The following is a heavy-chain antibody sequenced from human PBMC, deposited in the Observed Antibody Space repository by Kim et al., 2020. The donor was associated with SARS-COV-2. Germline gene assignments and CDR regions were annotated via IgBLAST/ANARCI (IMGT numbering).Heavy chain of an antibody. CDR2: IYYSGST. V-gene: IGHV4-61*01. J-gene: IGHJ4*02. CDR1: GGSVSSGSYY. CDR3: ARATTLDYDYIWGSYRSFDY. Sequence: SETLSLTCTVSGGSVSSGSYYWSWIRQPPGKGLEWIGYIYYSGSTNYNPSLKSRVTISVDTSKNQFSLKLSSVTAADTAVYYCARATTLDYDYIWGSYRSFDYWGQGTLVTVSS. D-gene: IGHD3-16*02.